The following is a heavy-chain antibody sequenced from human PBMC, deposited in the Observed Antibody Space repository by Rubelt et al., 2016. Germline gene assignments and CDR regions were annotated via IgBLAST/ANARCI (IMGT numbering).Heavy chain of an antibody. Sequence: VQLLESGGGLVQPGGSLRLSCAASGFMFSSYGMHWVRQAPGKGLEWVAVISYDGNIEHYADSVKGRFTISRDNAKNTLYLQMNSLRAEDTAVYYCVSSSLDYWGQGTLVTVSS. CDR1: GFMFSSYG. J-gene: IGHJ4*02. V-gene: IGHV3-30*19. CDR2: ISYDGNIE. CDR3: VSSSLDY. D-gene: IGHD6-13*01.